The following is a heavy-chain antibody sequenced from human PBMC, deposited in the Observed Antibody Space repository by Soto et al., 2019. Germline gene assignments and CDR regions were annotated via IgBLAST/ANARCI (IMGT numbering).Heavy chain of an antibody. J-gene: IGHJ5*02. Sequence: GVSLKISCQGSGYSFTSYWIGWVRQMPGKGLEWMGIIYPGDSDTRYSPSFQGQVTISADKSISTAYLQWSSLKASDTAMYYCARSRGYCSSTSCWENWFDPWGQGTLVTVSS. CDR2: IYPGDSDT. CDR1: GYSFTSYW. CDR3: ARSRGYCSSTSCWENWFDP. D-gene: IGHD2-2*01. V-gene: IGHV5-51*01.